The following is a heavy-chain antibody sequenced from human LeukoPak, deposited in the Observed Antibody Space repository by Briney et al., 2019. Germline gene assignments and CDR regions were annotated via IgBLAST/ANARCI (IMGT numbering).Heavy chain of an antibody. CDR1: GGSFSGYY. J-gene: IGHJ4*02. D-gene: IGHD3-9*01. CDR2: INHSGST. CDR3: ARGRLRYPY. Sequence: SETLSLTCAVYGGSFSGYYWSWIRQPPGKGLEWIGEINHSGSTNYNPSLKSRVTISVDTSKNQFSLKLSSVTAADTAVYYCARGRLRYPYWGQGTLVTVSP. V-gene: IGHV4-34*01.